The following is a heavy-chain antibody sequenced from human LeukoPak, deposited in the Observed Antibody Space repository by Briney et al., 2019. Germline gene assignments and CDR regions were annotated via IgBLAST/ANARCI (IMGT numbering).Heavy chain of an antibody. J-gene: IGHJ4*02. CDR1: GFTFSSYA. CDR2: IWYDGSNK. D-gene: IGHD3-22*01. Sequence: GGSLRLSCAASGFTFSSYAMHWVRQAPGKGLEWVAVIWYDGSNKYYADSVKGRFTISRDNSKNTLYLQMNSLRAEDTAVYYCARATAYYYDSSVSGIDYWGQGTLVTVSS. CDR3: ARATAYYYDSSVSGIDY. V-gene: IGHV3-33*08.